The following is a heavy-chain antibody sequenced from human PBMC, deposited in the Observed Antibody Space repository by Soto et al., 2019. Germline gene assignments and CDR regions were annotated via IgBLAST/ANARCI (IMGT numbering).Heavy chain of an antibody. J-gene: IGHJ4*01. CDR1: GGSISNSSYY. CDR2: VYYGGST. Sequence: ASETLSLTCTVSGGSISNSSYYWGWIRQPPGEGLEWIGSVYYGGSTYYNPSLKSRVTMSVDTSKNQFSLRLSSMTAADTAIYYCANHRMTICGLVTHIFDYWGQGTLVTVSS. D-gene: IGHD3-3*01. CDR3: ANHRMTICGLVTHIFDY. V-gene: IGHV4-39*01.